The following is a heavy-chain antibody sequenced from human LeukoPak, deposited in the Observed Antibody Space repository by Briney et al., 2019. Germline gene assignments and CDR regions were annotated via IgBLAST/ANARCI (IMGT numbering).Heavy chain of an antibody. Sequence: PCRSLRLSCVASGFKFNDYAMHWVRQAPGKGLEWVSGLSWHSGSIGYADSVKGRFIISRDNAKNYLYLEMNSLRPEDSALYYCAKETKVGENLYYFDYWGRGTLVTVSS. CDR3: AKETKVGENLYYFDY. D-gene: IGHD1-26*01. V-gene: IGHV3-9*01. CDR2: LSWHSGSI. CDR1: GFKFNDYA. J-gene: IGHJ4*02.